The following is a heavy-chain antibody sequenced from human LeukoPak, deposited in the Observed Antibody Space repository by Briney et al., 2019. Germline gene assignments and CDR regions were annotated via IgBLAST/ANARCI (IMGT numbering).Heavy chain of an antibody. D-gene: IGHD1-26*01. J-gene: IGHJ3*02. V-gene: IGHV4-38-2*02. CDR2: AYHSGST. Sequence: SETLSLTCAVSGYSISSGYFWGWIRQPPGKGLEWIGSAYHSGSTYYNPSLKSRVTISVDTSKNQFSPNLNSVTAADTAVYYCARDAPSSIVGATPNAFDIWGQGTMVTVSS. CDR1: GYSISSGYF. CDR3: ARDAPSSIVGATPNAFDI.